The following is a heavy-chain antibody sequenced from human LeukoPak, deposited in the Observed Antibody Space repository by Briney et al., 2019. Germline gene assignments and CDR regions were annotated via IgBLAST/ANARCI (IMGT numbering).Heavy chain of an antibody. CDR2: IYHGGST. CDR1: GGSISSGGYY. D-gene: IGHD3-16*01. Sequence: SETLSLTCTVSGGSISSGGYYWSWIRQPPGKGLEWIGYIYHGGSTYYNPSLKSRVTISVDRSKNQFSLKLSSVTAADTAVCYCARDPRGGWFDPWGQGTLVTVSS. J-gene: IGHJ5*02. CDR3: ARDPRGGWFDP. V-gene: IGHV4-30-2*01.